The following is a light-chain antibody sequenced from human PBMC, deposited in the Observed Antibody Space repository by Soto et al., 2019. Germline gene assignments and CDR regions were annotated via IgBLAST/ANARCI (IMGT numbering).Light chain of an antibody. CDR3: QQYDSSPRT. CDR1: QSLRSTS. J-gene: IGKJ1*01. V-gene: IGKV3-20*01. CDR2: GAS. Sequence: EIVLTQSPRTLSLSPGERATLSCRASQSLRSTSLAWYQQKPGQAPRLLISGASTRAADIPDRFSGSGSGTDFTLTLGRLGPEDLAVYYCQQYDSSPRTFGQGTKVEIK.